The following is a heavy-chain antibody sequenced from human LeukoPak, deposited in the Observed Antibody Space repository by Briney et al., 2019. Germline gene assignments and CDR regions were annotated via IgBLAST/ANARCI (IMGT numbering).Heavy chain of an antibody. D-gene: IGHD2-15*01. V-gene: IGHV4-59*01. CDR1: GGSISNYY. CDR3: ARAGCSGGSCFAD. Sequence: PSETLSLTCTVSGGSISNYYWNCIRHPAGKGLEWIGYIYYSGSTNYDPSLKSRVTISVDTSKNQFSLKLSSVTAADTAVYYCARAGCSGGSCFADWGQGTLVTVSS. CDR2: IYYSGST. J-gene: IGHJ4*02.